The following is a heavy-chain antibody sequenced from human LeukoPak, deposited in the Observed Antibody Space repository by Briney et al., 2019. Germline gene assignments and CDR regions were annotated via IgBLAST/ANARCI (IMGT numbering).Heavy chain of an antibody. CDR3: AKDLIGGDYEGY. J-gene: IGHJ4*02. CDR1: GFTVSSNY. Sequence: GGSLRLSCAASGFTVSSNYMSWVRQAPGKGLEWVSVIYSGGSTYYADSVKGRFTISRDNSKNTLYLQMNSLRAEDTAVYYCAKDLIGGDYEGYWGQGTLVTVSS. D-gene: IGHD4-17*01. CDR2: IYSGGST. V-gene: IGHV3-53*01.